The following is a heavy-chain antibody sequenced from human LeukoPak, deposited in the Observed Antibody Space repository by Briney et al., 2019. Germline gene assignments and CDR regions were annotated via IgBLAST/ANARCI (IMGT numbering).Heavy chain of an antibody. CDR1: GYSISSGYY. CDR3: ARRTVTTIDY. J-gene: IGHJ4*02. CDR2: SYHSGST. Sequence: MSSETLSLTCAVSGYSISSGYYWGWIRQPPGKGLEWIGSSYHSGSTYYNPSLKSRVTISVDTSKNQFSLKLSSVTAADTAAYYCARRTVTTIDYWGQGTLVTVSS. V-gene: IGHV4-38-2*01. D-gene: IGHD4-17*01.